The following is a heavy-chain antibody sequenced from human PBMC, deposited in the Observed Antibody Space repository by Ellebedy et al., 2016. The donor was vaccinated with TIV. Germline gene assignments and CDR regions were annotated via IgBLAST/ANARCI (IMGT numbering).Heavy chain of an antibody. Sequence: GESLKISCAASGFSFRSYWMSWVRQAPGKGLEWVANIKQDGSEKYHVDSVRGRFTISRDNARNALYLQMNSLTVEDTAVYYCVTDGSYGDYLSPTHAFVIWGQGTMVAVAS. D-gene: IGHD4-17*01. V-gene: IGHV3-7*01. J-gene: IGHJ3*02. CDR2: IKQDGSEK. CDR1: GFSFRSYW. CDR3: VTDGSYGDYLSPTHAFVI.